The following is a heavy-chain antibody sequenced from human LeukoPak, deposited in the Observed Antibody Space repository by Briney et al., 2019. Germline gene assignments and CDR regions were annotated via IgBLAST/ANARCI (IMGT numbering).Heavy chain of an antibody. V-gene: IGHV3-53*01. CDR1: GFTVSSNY. CDR2: IYSGGAT. Sequence: PGGSLRLSCAASGFTVSSNYMNWVRQDPGKGLEWVSVIYSGGATSYADSVKGRFTISRDSSKNTLYLQMNSLRADDTAVYYCARGSGDIMDYWGQGILVTVSS. CDR3: ARGSGDIMDY. D-gene: IGHD4-17*01. J-gene: IGHJ4*02.